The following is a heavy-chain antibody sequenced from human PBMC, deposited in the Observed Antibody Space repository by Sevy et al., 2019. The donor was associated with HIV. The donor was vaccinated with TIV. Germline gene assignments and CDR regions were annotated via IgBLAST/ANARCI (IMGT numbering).Heavy chain of an antibody. CDR2: INAGNGNT. V-gene: IGHV1-3*01. J-gene: IGHJ3*02. Sequence: ASVKVSCKASGYTFTSYAMHWVRQAPGQRLEWMGWINAGNGNTKYSQKFQGRVTITRDTSASTAYMELSSLRSEDTAVYHCARINTVTTRTGAFDIWGQGTMVTVSS. D-gene: IGHD4-17*01. CDR1: GYTFTSYA. CDR3: ARINTVTTRTGAFDI.